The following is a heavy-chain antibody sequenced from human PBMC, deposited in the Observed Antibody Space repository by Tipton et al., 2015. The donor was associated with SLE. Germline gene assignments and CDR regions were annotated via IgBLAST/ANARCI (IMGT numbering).Heavy chain of an antibody. CDR1: GGSLTGYY. V-gene: IGHV4-34*01. CDR3: ARDWRDSGWYGGFDS. Sequence: TLSLTCAVSGGSLTGYYWSWIRQSPGKGLEWIGEVKNSGVTNYNPSLKSRVTISVDMSKKQFSLKLNSVTAADTAVYYCARDWRDSGWYGGFDSWAQGTLVTVSS. D-gene: IGHD6-19*01. CDR2: VKNSGVT. J-gene: IGHJ4*02.